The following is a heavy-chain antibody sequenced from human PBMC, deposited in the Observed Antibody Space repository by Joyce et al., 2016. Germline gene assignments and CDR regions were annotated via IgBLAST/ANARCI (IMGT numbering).Heavy chain of an antibody. J-gene: IGHJ5*02. Sequence: QLQLQESGPGLVKPSETLSLTCRVSGGSINCSSHYWGWIRQPPGKGLEWIGTVFYTGRTSYNPSLTSRVTISLDTSKHQFSLIVKSVTASDTAVYYCARDRVAVAGSNWFDPWGQGTLVTVSS. CDR3: ARDRVAVAGSNWFDP. CDR2: VFYTGRT. V-gene: IGHV4-39*07. D-gene: IGHD6-19*01. CDR1: GGSINCSSHY.